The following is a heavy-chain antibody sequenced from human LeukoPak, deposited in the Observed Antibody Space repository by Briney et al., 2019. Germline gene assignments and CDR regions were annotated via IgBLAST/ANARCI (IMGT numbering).Heavy chain of an antibody. J-gene: IGHJ3*02. CDR1: GYTFTGYY. CDR3: AGGSYYDSSGYYGFDI. Sequence: GASVKVSCKASGYTFTGYYMHWVRQAPGQGLEWMGWINPNSGGTNYAQKFQGRVTMTRDTSISTAYMELSRLRSDDTAVYYCAGGSYYDSSGYYGFDIWGQGTMVTVPS. D-gene: IGHD3-22*01. CDR2: INPNSGGT. V-gene: IGHV1-2*02.